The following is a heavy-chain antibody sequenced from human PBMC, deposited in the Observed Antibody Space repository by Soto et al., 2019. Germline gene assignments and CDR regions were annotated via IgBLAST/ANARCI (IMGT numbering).Heavy chain of an antibody. CDR1: GFSLSTRGMC. V-gene: IGHV2-70*01. J-gene: IGHJ4*02. Sequence: SGPTPVNPTQTLTLTCTFSGFSLSTRGMCVSWIRQPPGKALEWLALIDWDDDTYYSTSLKTRLTISKDTSKNQVVLTMTNMDPVDTATYYCARIHISSGWLHTYADYWGQGTLVTVSS. CDR3: ARIHISSGWLHTYADY. D-gene: IGHD6-19*01. CDR2: IDWDDDT.